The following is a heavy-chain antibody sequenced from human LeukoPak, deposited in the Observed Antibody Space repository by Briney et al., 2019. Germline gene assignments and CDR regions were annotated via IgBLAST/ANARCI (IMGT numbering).Heavy chain of an antibody. CDR3: ATEASITMVRGVPGED. J-gene: IGHJ4*02. V-gene: IGHV1-2*02. CDR2: INPNNGVT. Sequence: ASVKVSCKASGYTFTDYYIHWVRQVPGQGLEWIAWINPNNGVTDSAQKFQGRVTMTRDTSISTAYMELSRLRSDDTAVYYCATEASITMVRGVPGEDWGQGTLVTVSS. D-gene: IGHD3-10*01. CDR1: GYTFTDYY.